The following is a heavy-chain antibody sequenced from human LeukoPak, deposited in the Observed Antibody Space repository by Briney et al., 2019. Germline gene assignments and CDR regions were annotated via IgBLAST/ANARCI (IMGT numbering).Heavy chain of an antibody. CDR3: ARDRKDPFEY. D-gene: IGHD1-14*01. J-gene: IGHJ4*02. CDR1: GFTFSGYS. CDR2: ISSSSSYI. V-gene: IGHV3-21*01. Sequence: PGGSLRLSCAASGFTFSGYSMDWVRQAPGKGLEWVSSISSSSSYIYYADSVKGRFTISRDNAKNSLYLQMNSLRAEDTAVYYCARDRKDPFEYWGQGTLVTVSS.